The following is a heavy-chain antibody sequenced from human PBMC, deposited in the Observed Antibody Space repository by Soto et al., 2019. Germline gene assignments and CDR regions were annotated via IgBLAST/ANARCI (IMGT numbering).Heavy chain of an antibody. D-gene: IGHD2-2*01. Sequence: PGGSLRLSCEVSGFTFSNYDMHWVRQAPGKALEWVTVISYDGSKKNYGDSVKGRFTISRDNSKNTLYLQMNSLRGEDTAVYYCAKDSGQLPPYFDYWRQGTLVTVSS. CDR3: AKDSGQLPPYFDY. CDR2: ISYDGSKK. V-gene: IGHV3-30*18. CDR1: GFTFSNYD. J-gene: IGHJ4*02.